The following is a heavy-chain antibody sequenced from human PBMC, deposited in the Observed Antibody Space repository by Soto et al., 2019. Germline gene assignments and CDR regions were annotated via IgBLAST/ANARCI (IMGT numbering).Heavy chain of an antibody. V-gene: IGHV4-34*01. D-gene: IGHD1-26*01. Sequence: PSETLSLTCAVYGGSFSGYYWSWIRQPPGKGLEWIGEINHSGSTNYNPSLKSRVTISVDTSKNQFSLKLSSVTAADTAVYYCARLIVGANAYYFDYWGQGTLVTVSA. CDR1: GGSFSGYY. J-gene: IGHJ4*02. CDR2: INHSGST. CDR3: ARLIVGANAYYFDY.